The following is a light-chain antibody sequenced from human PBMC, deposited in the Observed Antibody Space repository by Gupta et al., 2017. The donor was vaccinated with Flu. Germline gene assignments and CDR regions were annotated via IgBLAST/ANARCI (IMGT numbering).Light chain of an antibody. CDR3: SSYTSSSHYV. CDR2: EVS. V-gene: IGLV2-14*01. Sequence: QSALTQPASVSGSPGQSIPISCTGTSSDVGGYNYVSWYQQHPGKAPKLMIYEVSNRPSGVSNRFSGSKSGNTASLTISGLQAEDEADYYCSSYTSSSHYVFGTGTKVTVL. J-gene: IGLJ1*01. CDR1: SSDVGGYNY.